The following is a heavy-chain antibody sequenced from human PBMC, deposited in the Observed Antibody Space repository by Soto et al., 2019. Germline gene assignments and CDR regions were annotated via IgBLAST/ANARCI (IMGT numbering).Heavy chain of an antibody. J-gene: IGHJ4*02. D-gene: IGHD2-2*01. CDR3: AKAHREVVPYYFDY. CDR2: ISYDGSNK. Sequence: PGGSLRLSCAASGFTFSSYGMHWVRQAPGKGLEWVAVISYDGSNKYYADSVKGRFTISRDNSKNTLYQQMNSLRAEDTAVYYCAKAHREVVPYYFDYWGQGTLVTVSS. CDR1: GFTFSSYG. V-gene: IGHV3-30*18.